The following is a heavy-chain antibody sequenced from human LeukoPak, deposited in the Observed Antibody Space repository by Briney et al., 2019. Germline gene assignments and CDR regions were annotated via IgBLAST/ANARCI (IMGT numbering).Heavy chain of an antibody. J-gene: IGHJ4*02. D-gene: IGHD3-16*02. CDR3: ARDFRDVWGSYRFDY. Sequence: GGSLRLSCAASGFTFSSYEMNWVRQAPGKGLEWVSYISSSGSTIYYADSVKGRFTISRDNAKNSLYLQMNRLRAEDTAVYYCARDFRDVWGSYRFDYWGQGTLVTVSS. CDR2: ISSSGSTI. V-gene: IGHV3-48*03. CDR1: GFTFSSYE.